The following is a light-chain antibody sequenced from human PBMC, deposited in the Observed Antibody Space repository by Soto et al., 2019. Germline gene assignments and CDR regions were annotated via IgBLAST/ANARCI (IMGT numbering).Light chain of an antibody. CDR2: DAS. CDR1: QSVFSS. V-gene: IGKV3-11*01. Sequence: EIVMTQSPATLSVSPGERATLSCRASQSVFSSLAWYQQKPGLAPRLLIYDASNRATGIPARFSGSGSGTDFTLTISSLEPEDFAVYYCQQRTNWAITFGQGTRLEIK. J-gene: IGKJ5*01. CDR3: QQRTNWAIT.